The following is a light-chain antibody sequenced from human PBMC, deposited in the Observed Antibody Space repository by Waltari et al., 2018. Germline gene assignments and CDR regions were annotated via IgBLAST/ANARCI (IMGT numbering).Light chain of an antibody. CDR2: GAS. CDR3: QQYDHWPPA. J-gene: IGKJ3*01. CDR1: QTIRSD. Sequence: ETVMTQSPATLSVSPGERVIPSCRASQTIRSDLAWYQQKPGQSPRLLIYGASTRATAIPARFSGSGSGTEFTLTISSLQSEDFAFYYCQQYDHWPPAFGPGTKVDVK. V-gene: IGKV3-15*01.